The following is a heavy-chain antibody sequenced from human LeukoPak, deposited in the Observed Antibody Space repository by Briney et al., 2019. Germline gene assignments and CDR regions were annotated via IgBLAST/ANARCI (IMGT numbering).Heavy chain of an antibody. J-gene: IGHJ4*02. CDR2: INTNTGNP. Sequence: GASVKVSCKASGYTFTNYAMNWVRQAPGQGLEWMGWINTNTGNPAYAQGFTGRFVFSLDTSVSTAYLQISSLKAEDTAVYYCARDPNHYYDSSGYCGDYWGQGTLVTVSS. V-gene: IGHV7-4-1*02. CDR1: GYTFTNYA. D-gene: IGHD3-22*01. CDR3: ARDPNHYYDSSGYCGDY.